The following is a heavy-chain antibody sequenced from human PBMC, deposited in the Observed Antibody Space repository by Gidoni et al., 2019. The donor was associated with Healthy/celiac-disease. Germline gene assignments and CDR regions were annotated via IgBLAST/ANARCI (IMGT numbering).Heavy chain of an antibody. V-gene: IGHV1-69*08. J-gene: IGHJ5*02. CDR2: IIPILGIA. D-gene: IGHD2-2*01. Sequence: QVQLVQSGAEVKKPGSSVKVSCKASGGTFSSYTISWVRQAPGQGLEWMGRIIPILGIANYAQKFQGRGTITADKSTSTAYMELSSLRSEDTAVYYCARESPVPATAQYNWFDPWGQGTLVTVSS. CDR3: ARESPVPATAQYNWFDP. CDR1: GGTFSSYT.